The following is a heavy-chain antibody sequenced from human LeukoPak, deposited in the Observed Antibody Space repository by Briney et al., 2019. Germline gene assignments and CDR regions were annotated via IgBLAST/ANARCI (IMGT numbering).Heavy chain of an antibody. J-gene: IGHJ4*02. CDR1: GYTFTSYY. V-gene: IGHV1-46*01. Sequence: GASVKVSCKASGYTFTSYYLHWVRQAPGQGLEWMGIISPSVGSTNYAQRFQGRVTMTRDTSTSTVYMDLSSLRSEDTAVYYCARGYDSSGSYDYWGQGTLVTVSS. CDR2: ISPSVGST. CDR3: ARGYDSSGSYDY. D-gene: IGHD3-22*01.